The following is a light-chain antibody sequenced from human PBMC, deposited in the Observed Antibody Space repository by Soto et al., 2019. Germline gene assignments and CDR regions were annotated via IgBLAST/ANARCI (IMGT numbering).Light chain of an antibody. Sequence: EIGITQSPATLSVSPGERATLSCRASQSVSSNLAWYQQKPCQAPRLLIYGASTRATGIPARFSGSGSGTEFPITISSLQSEDFAVYYCQQYNNWPPWTFGQGTKVAIK. CDR2: GAS. V-gene: IGKV3-15*01. CDR3: QQYNNWPPWT. J-gene: IGKJ1*01. CDR1: QSVSSN.